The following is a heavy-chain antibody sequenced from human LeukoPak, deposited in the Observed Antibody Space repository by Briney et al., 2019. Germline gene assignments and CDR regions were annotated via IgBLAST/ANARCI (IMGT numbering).Heavy chain of an antibody. V-gene: IGHV3-21*01. D-gene: IGHD4-17*01. CDR3: AREYGDYYYYGMDV. J-gene: IGHJ6*04. CDR2: ISSSSSYI. CDR1: GFTFSSYS. Sequence: GGSLRPSCAASGFTFSSYSMNWVRQAPGKGLEWVSSISSSSSYIYYADSVKGRFTISRDNAKNSLYLQMNSLRAEDTAVYYCAREYGDYYYYGMDVWGKGTTVTVSS.